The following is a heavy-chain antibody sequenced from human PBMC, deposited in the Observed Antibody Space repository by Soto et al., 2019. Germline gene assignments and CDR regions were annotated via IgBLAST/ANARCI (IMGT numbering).Heavy chain of an antibody. J-gene: IGHJ4*02. CDR1: CCSLRSGGYY. V-gene: IGHV4-31*02. D-gene: IGHD5-18*01. Sequence: TPSLTFTVSCCSLRSGGYYLSWIPQHPGKGLEWIGYIYYSGSTYYNPSLKSRVTISVDTSKNQFSLKLSSVTAADTAVYYCARSGYSYGPNPLLYWGQGTLVTVSS. CDR3: ARSGYSYGPNPLLY. CDR2: IYYSGST.